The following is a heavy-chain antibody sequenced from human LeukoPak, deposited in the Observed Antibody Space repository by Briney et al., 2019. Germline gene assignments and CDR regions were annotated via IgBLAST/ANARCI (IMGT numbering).Heavy chain of an antibody. CDR1: GYTFTGYY. J-gene: IGHJ4*02. Sequence: VASVKVSCKASGYTFTGYYMHWVRQAPGQGLEWMGWINPNSGGTNYAQKFQGRVTMTRDTSISTANMELSRLRSDDTAVYYCARGDYGDYGYFDYWGQGTLVTVSS. CDR3: ARGDYGDYGYFDY. V-gene: IGHV1-2*02. CDR2: INPNSGGT. D-gene: IGHD4-17*01.